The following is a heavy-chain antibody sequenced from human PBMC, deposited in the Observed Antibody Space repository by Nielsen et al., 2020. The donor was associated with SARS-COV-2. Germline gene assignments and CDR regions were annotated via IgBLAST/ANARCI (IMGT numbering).Heavy chain of an antibody. CDR3: ARKRAVGPTGYEDL. CDR1: GFTFSDYH. V-gene: IGHV3-11*01. Sequence: GESLKISCAASGFTFSDYHMTWIRQAPGKGLEWVSYISISSSTIRYADSVKGRFSISRDNTRNALFLQMNSLRAEDTAVYYCARKRAVGPTGYEDLWGQGTLVSVSS. J-gene: IGHJ5*02. CDR2: ISISSSTI. D-gene: IGHD3-3*01.